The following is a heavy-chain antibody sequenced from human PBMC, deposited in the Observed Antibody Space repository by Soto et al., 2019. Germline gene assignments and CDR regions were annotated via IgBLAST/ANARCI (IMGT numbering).Heavy chain of an antibody. V-gene: IGHV3-48*03. CDR2: ISSSGLTT. CDR3: ARYGTRGDW. Sequence: LRLSCQASGFNFRLYEMHWVRKAPGKGLEWVSYISSSGLTTYYADFAEGRFTIARDNAKDSLYLHLNSLRVGDTAVYYCARYGTRGDWWGLGTQVTVSS. CDR1: GFNFRLYE. J-gene: IGHJ5*01. D-gene: IGHD3-10*01.